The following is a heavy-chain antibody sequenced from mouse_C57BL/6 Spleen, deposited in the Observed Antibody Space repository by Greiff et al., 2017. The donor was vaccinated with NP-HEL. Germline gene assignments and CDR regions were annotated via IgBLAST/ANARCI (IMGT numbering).Heavy chain of an antibody. CDR1: GYAFSSSW. CDR3: ARDEYSSWFAY. D-gene: IGHD2-10*02. V-gene: IGHV1-82*01. CDR2: IYPGDGDT. J-gene: IGHJ3*01. Sequence: QVQLQQSGPELVKPGASVKISCKASGYAFSSSWMNWVKQRPGKGLEWIGRIYPGDGDTNYNGKFKGKATLTADKSSSTAYMQLSSLTSEDSAVYFCARDEYSSWFAYWGQGTLVTVSA.